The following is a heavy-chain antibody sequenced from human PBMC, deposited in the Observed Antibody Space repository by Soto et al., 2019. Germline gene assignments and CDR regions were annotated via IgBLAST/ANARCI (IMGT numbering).Heavy chain of an antibody. J-gene: IGHJ4*02. V-gene: IGHV1-69*02. CDR1: GGTFSSYT. Sequence: QVQLVQSGAEVKKPGSSVKFSCKASGGTFSSYTISWVRQAPGQGLEWMGRIIPILGIANYAQKFQGRVKITEDKSTSTAYIELSSLRSEDTAVYYCGFGDSGYDQYYFDYLGQGNLGTGFS. CDR2: IIPILGIA. CDR3: GFGDSGYDQYYFDY. D-gene: IGHD5-12*01.